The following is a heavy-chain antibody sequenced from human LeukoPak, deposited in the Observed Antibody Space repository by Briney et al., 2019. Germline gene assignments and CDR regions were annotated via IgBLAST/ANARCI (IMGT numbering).Heavy chain of an antibody. CDR2: ISAYNGNT. CDR1: GYTFTSYG. Sequence: GASVKVSCKASGYTFTSYGISWVRQAPGQGLEWMGWISAYNGNTNYAQKLQGRVTMTTDTSTSTAYMELRSLRSDDTAVYYCAREVGYCSSTSCYTVYDYWGQGTLVTVSS. CDR3: AREVGYCSSTSCYTVYDY. V-gene: IGHV1-18*01. D-gene: IGHD2-2*02. J-gene: IGHJ4*02.